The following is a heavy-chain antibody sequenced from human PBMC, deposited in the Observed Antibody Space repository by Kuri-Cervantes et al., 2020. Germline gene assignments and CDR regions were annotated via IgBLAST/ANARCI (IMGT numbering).Heavy chain of an antibody. CDR1: GFTFDDYA. D-gene: IGHD5-18*01. V-gene: IGHV3-9*01. CDR2: ISWNSGSI. Sequence: GGSLRLSCAASGFTFDDYAMHWVRQAPGKGLEWVSGISWNSGSIGYADSVKGRFTISRDNSKNTLYLQMNSLRAEDTAVYYCAKEWSGGYSYGPTGMDVWGQGTTVTVSS. J-gene: IGHJ6*02. CDR3: AKEWSGGYSYGPTGMDV.